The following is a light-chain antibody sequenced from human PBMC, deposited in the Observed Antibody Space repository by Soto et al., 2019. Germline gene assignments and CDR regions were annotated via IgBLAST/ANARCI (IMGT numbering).Light chain of an antibody. J-gene: IGKJ5*01. CDR1: ERISHS. CDR3: QLSQQRSSWPPIA. Sequence: DIVLTQSQATLSLSPGKRVTLXCRANERISHSLAWYQQKPGQAPRILIYDASFRATGIPERFSGSGSGTDFTLSISSLEPEDFAVYYCQLSQQRSSWPPIAFGQGTRLEIK. CDR2: DAS. V-gene: IGKV3-11*01.